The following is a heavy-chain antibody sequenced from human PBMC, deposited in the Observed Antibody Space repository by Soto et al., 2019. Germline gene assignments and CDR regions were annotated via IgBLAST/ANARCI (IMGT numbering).Heavy chain of an antibody. CDR3: ASTTVPQYYYYGMDV. J-gene: IGHJ6*02. D-gene: IGHD4-4*01. V-gene: IGHV5-51*01. CDR2: IYPGDSDT. Sequence: GESLKISCKGYGYIFTNSWIGWVRQMPGKGLEWMGMIYPGDSDTRYSPSLQGLVTISADKSIGTAYLQWSSLKASDTAIYYCASTTVPQYYYYGMDVWGQGTTVTVSS. CDR1: GYIFTNSW.